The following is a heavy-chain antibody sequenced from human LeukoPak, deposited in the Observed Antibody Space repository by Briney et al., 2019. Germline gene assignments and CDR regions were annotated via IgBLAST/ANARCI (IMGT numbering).Heavy chain of an antibody. D-gene: IGHD2-2*01. V-gene: IGHV3-23*01. J-gene: IGHJ4*02. Sequence: GGSLRLSCAASGFTFSSYAMSWVRQAPGKGLEWVSGISGNGYSTYYADSVKGRFTISRDNSKNTLSLQMNSLRAEDTAVYYRAKVNWCSASCADAWGQGTLVTVSS. CDR1: GFTFSSYA. CDR2: ISGNGYST. CDR3: AKVNWCSASCADA.